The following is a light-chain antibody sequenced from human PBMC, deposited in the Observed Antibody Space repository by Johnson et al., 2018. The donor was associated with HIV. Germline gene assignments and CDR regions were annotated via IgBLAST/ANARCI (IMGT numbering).Light chain of an antibody. Sequence: QSVLTQPPPVSAAPGQKVTISCSGTSSNIGNNYISWYQQLPGTAPKLLIYENNKRPSGIPDRFSGSKSGTSATLGITGLQTGDEADYYCATWDRSLSAGGVFGTGTKVTVL. V-gene: IGLV1-51*02. CDR3: ATWDRSLSAGGV. CDR2: ENN. J-gene: IGLJ1*01. CDR1: SSNIGNNY.